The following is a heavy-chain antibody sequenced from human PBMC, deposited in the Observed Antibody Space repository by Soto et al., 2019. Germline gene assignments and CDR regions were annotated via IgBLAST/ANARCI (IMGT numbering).Heavy chain of an antibody. D-gene: IGHD2-15*01. J-gene: IGHJ5*02. CDR2: IGGDGAST. CDR1: GFAFSSYA. V-gene: IGHV3-23*01. CDR3: TKEQDGKWWFSQGWFDP. Sequence: EVQLLESGGGLVQPGGSLRLSCAASGFAFSSYAMSWVRQSSGKGLEWVAAIGGDGASTYYADSVRGRFIISRDNSKNTLFLHMTSLKAEETAVYYCTKEQDGKWWFSQGWFDPWGQGSLVTVSS.